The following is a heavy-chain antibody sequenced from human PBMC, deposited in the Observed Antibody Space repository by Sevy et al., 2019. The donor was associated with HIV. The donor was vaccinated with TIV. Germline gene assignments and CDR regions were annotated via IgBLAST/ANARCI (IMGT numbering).Heavy chain of an antibody. D-gene: IGHD3-22*01. CDR3: AKALNPALESMIEVIFRTLKGFDV. CDR1: GFTFNTHA. CDR2: ISATGSST. Sequence: GGSLRLSCAASGFTFNTHAMNWVRQAPGKGLEWVSVISATGSSTYYADSVKGRFTISRDNSKNTLYLQMNSLTADDQAVYYCAKALNPALESMIEVIFRTLKGFDVWGQGTMVTVSS. V-gene: IGHV3-23*01. J-gene: IGHJ3*01.